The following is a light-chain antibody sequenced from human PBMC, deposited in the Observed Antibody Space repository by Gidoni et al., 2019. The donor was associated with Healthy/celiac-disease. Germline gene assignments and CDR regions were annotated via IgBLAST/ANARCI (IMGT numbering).Light chain of an antibody. V-gene: IGKV1-39*01. CDR1: QSISSY. CDR3: QQSYSTLWT. CDR2: AAS. Sequence: DIQMTQSPSSLSASVGDRVTITCRASQSISSYLNWYQQKPGKAPKLLIYAASSLQSGVPSRFSCSGPGTDFTLTISSLQPEDFATYYCQQSYSTLWTFGQGTKVEIK. J-gene: IGKJ1*01.